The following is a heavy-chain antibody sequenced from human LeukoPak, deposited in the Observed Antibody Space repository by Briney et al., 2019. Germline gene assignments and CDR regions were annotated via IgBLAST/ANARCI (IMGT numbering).Heavy chain of an antibody. V-gene: IGHV3-48*03. J-gene: IGHJ4*02. Sequence: GGSLRLSCAASGFTFSSYEMNWVRQAPRKGLEWVSYISSSGSTIYYADSVKGRFTISRDNAKNSLYLQMNSLRAEDTAVYYCARGDSGYSYGGLDWGQGTLVTVSS. D-gene: IGHD5-18*01. CDR3: ARGDSGYSYGGLD. CDR2: ISSSGSTI. CDR1: GFTFSSYE.